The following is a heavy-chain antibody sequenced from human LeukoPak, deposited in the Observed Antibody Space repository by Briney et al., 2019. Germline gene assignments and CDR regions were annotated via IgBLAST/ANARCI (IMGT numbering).Heavy chain of an antibody. D-gene: IGHD6-13*01. CDR2: IYHSGST. J-gene: IGHJ4*02. Sequence: SETLSLTCTVSGYSINNGYYWGWIRQPPGKGLEWIGSIYHSGSTYYKPSLQSRVTISVDTSKNQFSLKLSSVTAADTAVYYCARAFYSSSWYHKEDFFDYWGQGTPVTVSS. CDR3: ARAFYSSSWYHKEDFFDY. V-gene: IGHV4-38-2*02. CDR1: GYSINNGYY.